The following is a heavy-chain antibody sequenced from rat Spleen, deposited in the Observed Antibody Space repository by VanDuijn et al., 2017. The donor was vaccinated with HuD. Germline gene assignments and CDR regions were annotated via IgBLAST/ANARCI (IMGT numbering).Heavy chain of an antibody. Sequence: QVQLKESGPDLVPPSPTLSLTSTVSGLSLTSTSVSWVRKPPGKGLEWMGVIRSNGATDYNSAIKSRLRISRDTSKSQVFLKMNSLQTEDTAMSLCARTHSTTVENWLGYWGQGTLVTFSS. CDR3: ARTHSTTVENWLGY. J-gene: IGHJ3*01. D-gene: IGHD1-1*01. CDR2: IRSNGAT. V-gene: IGHV2-47*01. CDR1: GLSLTSTS.